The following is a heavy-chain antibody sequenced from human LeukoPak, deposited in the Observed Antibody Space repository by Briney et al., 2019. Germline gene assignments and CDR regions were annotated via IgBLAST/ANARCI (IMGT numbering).Heavy chain of an antibody. D-gene: IGHD6-19*01. V-gene: IGHV4-59*01. Sequence: SETLSLTCTVSGGSISSYYWSWIRQPPGKGLEWIGYIYYSGSTNYNPSLKSRVTISVDTSKNQFSLKLSSVTAADTAVYYCARLSSSGWYENWFDPRGQGTLVTVSS. CDR2: IYYSGST. J-gene: IGHJ5*02. CDR3: ARLSSSGWYENWFDP. CDR1: GGSISSYY.